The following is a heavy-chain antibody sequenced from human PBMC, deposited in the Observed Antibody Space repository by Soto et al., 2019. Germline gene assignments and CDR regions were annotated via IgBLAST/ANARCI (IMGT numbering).Heavy chain of an antibody. CDR3: ARVGQVISIDY. CDR2: ISSSSTYT. V-gene: IGHV3-21*01. D-gene: IGHD3-16*01. Sequence: GGSLRLSCAASGFTFSSYGMNWVRQAPGKGLEWVSSISSSSTYTYYADSVKGRFTTSRDNAKNSLFLQMNSLRAEDTAVYYCARVGQVISIDYWGQGTLVTVS. J-gene: IGHJ4*02. CDR1: GFTFSSYG.